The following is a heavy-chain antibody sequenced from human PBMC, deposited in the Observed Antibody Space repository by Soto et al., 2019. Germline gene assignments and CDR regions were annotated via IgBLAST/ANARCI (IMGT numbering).Heavy chain of an antibody. J-gene: IGHJ4*02. CDR3: AREKITMVRGVSYDY. D-gene: IGHD3-10*01. V-gene: IGHV3-21*01. Sequence: GGSLRLSCAASGFTFSSYSMNWVRQAPGKGLEWVSSISSSSSYIYYADSVKGRFTISRDNAKNSLYLQMSSLRAEDTAVYYCAREKITMVRGVSYDYWGQGTLVTVSS. CDR2: ISSSSSYI. CDR1: GFTFSSYS.